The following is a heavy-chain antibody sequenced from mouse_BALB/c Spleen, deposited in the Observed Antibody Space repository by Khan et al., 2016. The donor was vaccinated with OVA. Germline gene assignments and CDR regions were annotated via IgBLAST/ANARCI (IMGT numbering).Heavy chain of an antibody. CDR3: AKGLWSYYFALDY. V-gene: IGHV2-6-5*01. J-gene: IGHJ4*01. CDR1: GFSLTDYG. Sequence: QVQLKESGPGLVALSQSLSITCTVSGFSLTDYGVSWIRQPPGKGLEWLGVIWGGGTTYYNSALISRLSISKDNSKSQVFLKMNSLHTDDTAMYYCAKGLWSYYFALDYWGQGTSVTVSS. CDR2: IWGGGTT. D-gene: IGHD1-1*02.